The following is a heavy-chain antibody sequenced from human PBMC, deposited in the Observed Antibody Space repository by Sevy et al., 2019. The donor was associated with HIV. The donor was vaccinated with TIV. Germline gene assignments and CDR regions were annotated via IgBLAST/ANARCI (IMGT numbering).Heavy chain of an antibody. CDR2: MNPDSGRR. V-gene: IGHV1-8*01. J-gene: IGHJ6*02. CDR1: GYTLSSYD. D-gene: IGHD6-13*01. CDR3: ARADLDSSTFFYYYGMDV. Sequence: ASVKVSCKASGYTLSSYDINWVRQATGQGLEWMGWMNPDSGRRGYAPKFQGRVTMTTNTSIGTAYMELRSLRSEDSAVYYCARADLDSSTFFYYYGMDVWGQGTTVTVSS.